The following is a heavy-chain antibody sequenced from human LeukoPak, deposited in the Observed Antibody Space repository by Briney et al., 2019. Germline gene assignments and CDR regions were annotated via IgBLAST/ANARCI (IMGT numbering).Heavy chain of an antibody. D-gene: IGHD1-26*01. J-gene: IGHJ3*02. CDR1: GFTFSIYS. V-gene: IGHV3-48*04. Sequence: GGSLRLSCAASGFTFSIYSMNWVRQAPGKGLQWVSYISSSGSTIYYADSVKGRFTISRDNAKNSLYLQLNSLRAEDTAVYYCARESGGDLGEAFDIWGQGTMVTVSS. CDR3: ARESGGDLGEAFDI. CDR2: ISSSGSTI.